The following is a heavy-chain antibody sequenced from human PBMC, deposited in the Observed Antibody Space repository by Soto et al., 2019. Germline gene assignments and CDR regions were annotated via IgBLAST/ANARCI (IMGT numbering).Heavy chain of an antibody. Sequence: QMQLVQSGPEVKKPGTSVKVSCKASTFTFTSSAVQWVRQARGQRLEWIGWIVVGSGNTKYAQNFQERVTITRDMSSGTDYLELSSLRSDDTAVYYCATHREGATYYFDYWGQGTLLTVSS. J-gene: IGHJ4*02. CDR2: IVVGSGNT. V-gene: IGHV1-58*01. CDR3: ATHREGATYYFDY. D-gene: IGHD1-26*01. CDR1: TFTFTSSA.